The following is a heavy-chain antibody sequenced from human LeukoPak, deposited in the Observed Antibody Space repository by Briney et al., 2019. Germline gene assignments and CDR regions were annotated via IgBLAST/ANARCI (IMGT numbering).Heavy chain of an antibody. J-gene: IGHJ3*02. V-gene: IGHV3-23*01. CDR1: GFTFSSYA. D-gene: IGHD3-22*01. CDR3: AKVWDYYDSSGYDAFDI. CDR2: ISGSGGST. Sequence: GGSLRLSCAASGFTFSSYAMSWVRQAPGKGLEWVSAISGSGGSTYYADSVKGRFTTSRDNSKNTLYLQMNSLRAEDTAVYYCAKVWDYYDSSGYDAFDIWGQGTMVTVSS.